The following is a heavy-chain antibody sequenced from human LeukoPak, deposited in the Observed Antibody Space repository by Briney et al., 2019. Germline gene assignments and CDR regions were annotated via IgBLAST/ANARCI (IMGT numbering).Heavy chain of an antibody. J-gene: IGHJ6*02. D-gene: IGHD2-15*01. CDR1: GYSISNGYY. V-gene: IGHV4-38-2*02. CDR2: IFYSGST. Sequence: SETLSLTCTVSGYSISNGYYWGWIRQPPGKGLEWIGYIFYSGSTNYNPSLKSRVTISVDKSKNQFSLKLSSVTAADTAVYYCARDCSGGSCSPDYYYYGMDVWGQGTTVTVS. CDR3: ARDCSGGSCSPDYYYYGMDV.